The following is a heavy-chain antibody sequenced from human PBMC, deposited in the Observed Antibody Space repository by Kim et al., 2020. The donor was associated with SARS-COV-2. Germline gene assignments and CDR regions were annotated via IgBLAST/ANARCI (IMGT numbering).Heavy chain of an antibody. CDR1: GFTFSSYA. Sequence: GGSLRLSCAASGFTFSSYAMSWVRQPPGKGLEWVSAISGSGGSTYYADSVKGRFTISRDNSKNTLYLQMNSLRAEDTAVYYCAKEGYCSSTSCYGGIDYWGQGTLVTVSS. V-gene: IGHV3-23*01. CDR2: ISGSGGST. D-gene: IGHD2-2*01. J-gene: IGHJ4*02. CDR3: AKEGYCSSTSCYGGIDY.